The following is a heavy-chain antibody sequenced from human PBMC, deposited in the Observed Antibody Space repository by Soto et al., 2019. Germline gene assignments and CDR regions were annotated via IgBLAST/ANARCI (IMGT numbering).Heavy chain of an antibody. Sequence: GGSLRLSCEASGFTFSNYGTHWVRQAPGEGLEWVAHISYDGSNEHYTDSVKGRFTISRDNSKNTLYLQMNSLRAEDTAVYYCAKDLWNYGGYGMDVWGQGTTVTVSS. J-gene: IGHJ6*02. CDR2: ISYDGSNE. V-gene: IGHV3-30*18. CDR1: GFTFSNYG. D-gene: IGHD1-7*01. CDR3: AKDLWNYGGYGMDV.